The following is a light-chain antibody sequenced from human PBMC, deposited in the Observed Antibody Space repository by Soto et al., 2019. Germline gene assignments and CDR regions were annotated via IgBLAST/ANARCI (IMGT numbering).Light chain of an antibody. CDR2: KAS. Sequence: DIQMTQSPSTLSGYVGDRVTITCRASQTISSWLAWYQQKPGKAPKLLIYKASTLKSGVPSRFSGSGSGTEFTLTISSLQPDDFATDYCQHYNSYSEAFGQGTKVELK. V-gene: IGKV1-5*03. J-gene: IGKJ1*01. CDR3: QHYNSYSEA. CDR1: QTISSW.